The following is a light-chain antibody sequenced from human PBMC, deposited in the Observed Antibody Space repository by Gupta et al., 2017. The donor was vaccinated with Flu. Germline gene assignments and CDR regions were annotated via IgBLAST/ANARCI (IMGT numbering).Light chain of an antibody. V-gene: IGKV1-5*03. J-gene: IGKJ2*01. CDR2: KAS. CDR3: QQYNSYSYT. CDR1: QSISSW. Sequence: IKLTPSPSTMSASVGDRVTITCRASQSISSWLAWYQQKPGKAPKLLIYKASSLESGVPSRFSGSGSGTEFTLTISSLQPDDFATYYCQQYNSYSYTFGQGTKLEIK.